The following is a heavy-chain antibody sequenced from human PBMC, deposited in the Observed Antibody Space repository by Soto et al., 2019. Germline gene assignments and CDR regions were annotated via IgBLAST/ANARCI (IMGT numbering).Heavy chain of an antibody. D-gene: IGHD4-17*01. CDR1: GGSFSGYY. CDR2: INHSGST. J-gene: IGHJ4*02. V-gene: IGHV4-34*01. CDR3: ARGLYGDLYYFDY. Sequence: SETLSLTCAVYGGSFSGYYWSWIRQPPGKGLEWIGEINHSGSTNYNPSLKSRVTISVDTSKNQFSLKLSSVTAADTAVYYCARGLYGDLYYFDYWGQGTLVTSPQ.